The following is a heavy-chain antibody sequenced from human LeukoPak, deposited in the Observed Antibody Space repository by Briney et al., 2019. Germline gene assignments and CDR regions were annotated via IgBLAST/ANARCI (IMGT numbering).Heavy chain of an antibody. CDR2: IKRESDGCAP. Sequence: GGSLRLSCAASGFNFNNAWMRWVRQAPGKGLEWLGRIKRESDGCAPDYRGRVKGRFIISREDSKSVLFLQMDSLPTKDTALYYCATVMPLFESFDLWGLGTMVTVSS. J-gene: IGHJ3*01. CDR1: GFNFNNAW. CDR3: ATVMPLFESFDL. V-gene: IGHV3-15*01. D-gene: IGHD2-2*01.